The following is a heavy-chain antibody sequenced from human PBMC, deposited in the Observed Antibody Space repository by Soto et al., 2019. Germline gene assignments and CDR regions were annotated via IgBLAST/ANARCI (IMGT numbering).Heavy chain of an antibody. Sequence: GGSLRLSCVASGFTFSNYGMHWVRQAPGQGLEWVAGLDYNEINQYYIAPVKGRFTISRDQSKNTLYLQMNSLRAEDTAVYYCARDFCPVPTCYDLWGQGVLVTVSS. V-gene: IGHV3-33*01. CDR1: GFTFSNYG. CDR2: LDYNEINQ. D-gene: IGHD2-2*01. J-gene: IGHJ4*02. CDR3: ARDFCPVPTCYDL.